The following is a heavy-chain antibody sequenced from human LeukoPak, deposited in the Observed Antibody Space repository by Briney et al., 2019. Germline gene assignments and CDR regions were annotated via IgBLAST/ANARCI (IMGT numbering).Heavy chain of an antibody. CDR3: AKAKSIVGATAFDY. Sequence: GRSLRLSCAASGFTFDDYAMHWVRQAPGKGLEWVSGISWNSGSIGYADSVKGRFTISRDNAKNSLYLQMNSLRAEDTALYYCAKAKSIVGATAFDYWGQGTLVTVSS. J-gene: IGHJ4*02. D-gene: IGHD1-26*01. V-gene: IGHV3-9*01. CDR1: GFTFDDYA. CDR2: ISWNSGSI.